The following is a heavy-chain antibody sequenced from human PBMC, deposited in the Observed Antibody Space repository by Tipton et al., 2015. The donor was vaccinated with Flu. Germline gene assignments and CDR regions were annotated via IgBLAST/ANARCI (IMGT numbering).Heavy chain of an antibody. Sequence: TLSLTCTVSGGSISSSSYYWGWIRQPPGKGLEWIGSIYYSGNTYYNPSLKSRVTISVDTSKSQFSLKLSSVTAADTAVYYCAGDGFTTMIVVVTPGAFDIWGQGTMVTVSS. CDR1: GGSISSSSYY. CDR3: AGDGFTTMIVVVTPGAFDI. D-gene: IGHD3-22*01. CDR2: IYYSGNT. J-gene: IGHJ3*02. V-gene: IGHV4-39*07.